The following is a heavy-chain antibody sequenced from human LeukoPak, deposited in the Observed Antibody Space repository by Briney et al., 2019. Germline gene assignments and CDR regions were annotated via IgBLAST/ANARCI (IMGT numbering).Heavy chain of an antibody. CDR2: ISSNSGTT. Sequence: PGGSLRLSCAASGFSFTNYVMTWVRPAPGKGLEWVSGISSNSGTTYYADSVKGRFTISRDNSKNTVSLQTNSLRAEDTAMYFCAKDWGTSGTTGWMFEYWGQGTLVTVSS. CDR1: GFSFTNYV. J-gene: IGHJ4*02. V-gene: IGHV3-23*01. D-gene: IGHD1-1*01. CDR3: AKDWGTSGTTGWMFEY.